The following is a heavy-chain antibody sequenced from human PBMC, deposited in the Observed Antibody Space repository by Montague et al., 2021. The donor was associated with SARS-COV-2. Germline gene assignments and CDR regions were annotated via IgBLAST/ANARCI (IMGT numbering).Heavy chain of an antibody. D-gene: IGHD6-19*01. CDR1: GGSINSGGYY. Sequence: TLSLTCTVSGGSINSGGYYWSWIRQHPGKGLEWIGYIYYSGSTYYXPSLKSRLTISVDTSKNQFSLKLSSVTAADTAVYYCARVHFVSSGRYPDAFDIWGQGTMVTVSS. CDR2: IYYSGST. J-gene: IGHJ3*02. CDR3: ARVHFVSSGRYPDAFDI. V-gene: IGHV4-31*03.